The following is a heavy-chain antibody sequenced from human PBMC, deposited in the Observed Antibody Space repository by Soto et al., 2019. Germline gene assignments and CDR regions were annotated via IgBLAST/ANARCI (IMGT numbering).Heavy chain of an antibody. V-gene: IGHV1-69*06. Sequence: ASVKVSCKASGGTFSSYAISWGRQAPGQGLEWMGGIIPIFGTANYAPKFQGRVTITADKSTSTAYMELSRLRSEDTAVYYCTYLSRTSKGYVYYRIDEWGQGTTVTVSS. D-gene: IGHD2-2*01. CDR2: IIPIFGTA. J-gene: IGHJ6*02. CDR1: GGTFSSYA. CDR3: TYLSRTSKGYVYYRIDE.